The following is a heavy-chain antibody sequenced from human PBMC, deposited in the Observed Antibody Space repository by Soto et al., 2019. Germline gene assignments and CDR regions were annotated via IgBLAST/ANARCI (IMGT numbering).Heavy chain of an antibody. Sequence: EVQLVESGGGLVQPGGSLRLSCAATGFTFSTYWVHWVRQAPGKGLVWVSRINSDGSTTNYADSVKGRFTISRDNAKNTLYLQMNSLRAEDTAVYYCARGGGNSDWYSAFDIWGQRTMVTVSS. D-gene: IGHD6-19*01. CDR2: INSDGSTT. J-gene: IGHJ3*02. CDR1: GFTFSTYW. V-gene: IGHV3-74*01. CDR3: ARGGGNSDWYSAFDI.